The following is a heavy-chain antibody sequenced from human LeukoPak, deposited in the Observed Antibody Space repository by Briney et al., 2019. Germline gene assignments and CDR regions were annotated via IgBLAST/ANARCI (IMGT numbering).Heavy chain of an antibody. V-gene: IGHV4-59*08. CDR3: ARQGELAIDY. CDR1: GGSITNYY. CDR2: IYNTGRT. J-gene: IGHJ4*02. Sequence: SETLSLTCSVSGGSITNYYWSWIRQSPGKGLEWIGFIYNTGRTNYNPSLQSRVTMSIDTSKNQFSVKLSSVTAADTAVYYCARQGELAIDYWGQGTLVTVSS. D-gene: IGHD1-26*01.